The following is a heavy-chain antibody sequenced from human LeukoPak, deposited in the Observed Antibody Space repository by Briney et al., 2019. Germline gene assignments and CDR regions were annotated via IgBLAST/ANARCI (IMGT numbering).Heavy chain of an antibody. J-gene: IGHJ5*02. CDR1: GFTFSSYG. V-gene: IGHV3-30*02. Sequence: AGGSLRLSCAASGFTFSSYGMHWVRQAPGKGLEWVAFIRYDGSNKYYADSVKGRFTISRDNSKNTLYLQMNSLRAEDTAIYYCARDRESVTTYASWLDPWGQGTLVTVSS. CDR2: IRYDGSNK. D-gene: IGHD4-17*01. CDR3: ARDRESVTTYASWLDP.